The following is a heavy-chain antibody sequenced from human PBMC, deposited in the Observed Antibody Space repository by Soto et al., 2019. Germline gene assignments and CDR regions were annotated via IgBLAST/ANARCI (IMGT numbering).Heavy chain of an antibody. CDR3: ARDQQPLRFDY. D-gene: IGHD6-13*01. Sequence: GGSLRLSCAASGFTFSSYGMHWVRQAPGKGLEWVALIWYDGSNKYYADSVKGRFTISRDNSKNTLYLQMNSLRAEDTAVYYCARDQQPLRFDYWGQGTLVTVSS. J-gene: IGHJ4*02. CDR2: IWYDGSNK. V-gene: IGHV3-33*01. CDR1: GFTFSSYG.